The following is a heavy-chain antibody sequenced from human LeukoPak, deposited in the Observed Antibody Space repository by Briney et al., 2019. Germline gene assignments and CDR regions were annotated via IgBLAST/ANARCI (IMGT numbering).Heavy chain of an antibody. D-gene: IGHD3-10*01. J-gene: IGHJ4*02. CDR2: IKQDGSEK. Sequence: GGSLRLSCAASGISFSTYWMSWVRQAPGKGLEWVANIKQDGSEKYYVDSVKGRFTISRDNAKNSLYLQMNSLRAEDTAVYYCARQRFGQYFDYWGQGTLVTVSS. V-gene: IGHV3-7*01. CDR1: GISFSTYW. CDR3: ARQRFGQYFDY.